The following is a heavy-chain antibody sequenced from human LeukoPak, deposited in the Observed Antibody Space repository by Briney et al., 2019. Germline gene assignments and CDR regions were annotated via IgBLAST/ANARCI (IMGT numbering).Heavy chain of an antibody. CDR2: IRTNGST. J-gene: IGHJ3*02. V-gene: IGHV4-4*09. CDR1: GGSISDYY. Sequence: KPSETLSLTCTVSGGSISDYYWSWIRQPPGTGLEWIGYIRTNGSTNYSPSLASRVTMSVDTSKNQISLKLRSVTAADTAVYYCARPHSSTDFYAFDIWGQGTMVTVSS. D-gene: IGHD2-2*01. CDR3: ARPHSSTDFYAFDI.